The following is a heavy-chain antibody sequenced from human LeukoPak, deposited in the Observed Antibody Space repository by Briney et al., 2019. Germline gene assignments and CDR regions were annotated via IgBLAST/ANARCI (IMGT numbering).Heavy chain of an antibody. J-gene: IGHJ4*02. CDR3: ARAHNWKYGTFDY. V-gene: IGHV3-21*01. CDR1: GFTFSTYS. D-gene: IGHD1-7*01. Sequence: GGSLRLSCAASGFTFSTYSMNWVRQAPGKGLEWVSSISSSSSYIYYADSVKGRFTISRDNAKNSLYLQMNSLRVEDTAVYYCARAHNWKYGTFDYWGQGTLVTVSS. CDR2: ISSSSSYI.